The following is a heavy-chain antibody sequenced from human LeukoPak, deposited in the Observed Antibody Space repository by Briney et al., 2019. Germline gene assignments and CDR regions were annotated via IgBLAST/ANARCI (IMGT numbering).Heavy chain of an antibody. CDR1: GYTFTSYY. V-gene: IGHV1-46*01. J-gene: IGHJ5*02. CDR2: INPSGGST. D-gene: IGHD2-15*01. Sequence: ASVKVSCKASGYTFTSYYMHLVRQAPGQGLEWMGIINPSGGSTSYAQKFQGRVTMTRDTSTSTVYMELSSLRSEDTAVYYCARAWGAATLPGPWGQGTLVTVSS. CDR3: ARAWGAATLPGP.